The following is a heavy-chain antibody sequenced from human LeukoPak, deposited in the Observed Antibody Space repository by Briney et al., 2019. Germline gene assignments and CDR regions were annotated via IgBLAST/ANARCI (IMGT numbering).Heavy chain of an antibody. CDR1: GFTFSSYS. V-gene: IGHV3-30*02. J-gene: IGHJ4*02. CDR2: IRYDGSNK. D-gene: IGHD3-3*01. Sequence: GGSLRLSCAASGFTFSSYSMNWVRQAPGKGLEWVAFIRYDGSNKYYADSVKGRFTISRDNSKNTLYLQMNSLRAEDTAVYYCAKDRRYGVAPYYFDYWGQGTLVTVSS. CDR3: AKDRRYGVAPYYFDY.